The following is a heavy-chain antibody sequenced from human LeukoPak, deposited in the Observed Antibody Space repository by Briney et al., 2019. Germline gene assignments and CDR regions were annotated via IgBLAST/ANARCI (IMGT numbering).Heavy chain of an antibody. Sequence: PSETLSLTCAVSGGSISSSNWWSWVRQPPGKGLEWIGEIYHSGSTNYNPSLKSRVTISVDKSKNQFSLKLSSVTAADTAVYYCASRVTYPSYLADYWGQGTLVTVSS. CDR1: GGSISSSNW. CDR2: IYHSGST. V-gene: IGHV4-4*02. CDR3: ASRVTYPSYLADY. D-gene: IGHD3-16*01. J-gene: IGHJ4*02.